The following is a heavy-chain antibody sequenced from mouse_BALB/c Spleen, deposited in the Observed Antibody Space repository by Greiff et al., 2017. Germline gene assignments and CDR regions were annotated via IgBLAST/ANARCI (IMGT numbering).Heavy chain of an antibody. J-gene: IGHJ4*01. V-gene: IGHV3-2*02. CDR3: ARTMDY. CDR1: GYSITSDYA. Sequence: DVKLVESGPGLVKPSQSLSLTCTVTGYSITSDYAWNWIRQFPGNKLEWMGYISYSGSTSYNPSLKSRISITRDTSKNQFFLQLNSVTTEDTATYYCARTMDYWGQGTSVTVSS. CDR2: ISYSGST.